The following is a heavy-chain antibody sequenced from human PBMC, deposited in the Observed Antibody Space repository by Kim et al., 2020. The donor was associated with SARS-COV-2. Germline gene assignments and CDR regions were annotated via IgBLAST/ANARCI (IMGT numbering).Heavy chain of an antibody. CDR2: ISYDGSNK. D-gene: IGHD3-22*01. CDR3: ARGEYYYDSSGFVSY. V-gene: IGHV3-33*05. CDR1: GFTFSSYG. J-gene: IGHJ4*02. Sequence: GGSLRLSCAASGFTFSSYGMHWVRQAPGKGLEWVAVISYDGSNKYYADSVKGRFTISRDNSKNTLYLQMNSLRAEDTAMYYCARGEYYYDSSGFVSYWGQGTLVTVSS.